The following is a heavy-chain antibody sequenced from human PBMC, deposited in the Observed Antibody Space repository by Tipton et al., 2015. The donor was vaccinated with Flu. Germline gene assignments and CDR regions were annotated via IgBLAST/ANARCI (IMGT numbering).Heavy chain of an antibody. J-gene: IGHJ4*02. D-gene: IGHD1-26*01. CDR1: GFTFGNYG. CDR2: IRSRFYGETS. Sequence: RSLRLSCTTSGFTFGNYGLTWVRQAPGTGLEWVGFIRSRFYGETSQYAASVRGRFTIARDDSKSFAYLQMNSLKTEDTAVYYCTGKGNSASGRYMRYWGQGNLVNVSS. V-gene: IGHV3-49*04. CDR3: TGKGNSASGRYMRY.